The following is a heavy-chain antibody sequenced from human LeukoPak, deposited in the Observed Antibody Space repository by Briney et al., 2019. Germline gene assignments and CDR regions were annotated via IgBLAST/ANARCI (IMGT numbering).Heavy chain of an antibody. CDR2: IYTSGST. J-gene: IGHJ3*02. D-gene: IGHD3-3*01. CDR3: ARVPGYYDFWSGYHEGAFDI. V-gene: IGHV4-4*07. CDR1: GGSISSYY. Sequence: SETLSLTCTVSGGSISSYYWSWIRQPAGKGLEWIGRIYTSGSTNYNPSLKSRVTMSVDTSKNQFSLKLSSVTAADTAVYYCARVPGYYDFWSGYHEGAFDIWGQGTMVTVSS.